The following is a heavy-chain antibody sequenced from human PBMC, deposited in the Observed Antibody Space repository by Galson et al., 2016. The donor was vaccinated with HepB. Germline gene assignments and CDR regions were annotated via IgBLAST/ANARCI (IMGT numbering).Heavy chain of an antibody. CDR3: ARVPLLFVDAVGYDAFDI. D-gene: IGHD3-22*01. J-gene: IGHJ3*02. CDR2: TYYRSKWHN. Sequence: CAISGDSVSSDSATWNWIRQSPSRGLEWLGRTYYRSKWHNDYALSVKSRISINADTSKNQISLQLNSVSPEDTAVYCCARVPLLFVDAVGYDAFDIWGQGTLVTVSS. V-gene: IGHV6-1*01. CDR1: GDSVSSDSAT.